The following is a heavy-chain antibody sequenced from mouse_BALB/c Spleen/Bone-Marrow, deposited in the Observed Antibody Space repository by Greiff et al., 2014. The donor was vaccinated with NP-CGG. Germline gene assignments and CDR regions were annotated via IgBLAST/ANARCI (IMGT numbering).Heavy chain of an antibody. CDR2: LYPGDGDT. CDR3: AFGNYDFDY. J-gene: IGHJ2*01. D-gene: IGHD2-1*01. CDR1: GYAFSSYC. Sequence: LVESGSDLVRPGCSVNLSCNASGYAFSSYCMNLVKHLPGQVLDFIFQLYPGDGDTNYSGKFKGKATLTAGESSSTAYMQLSSLTSEDSAVYFCAFGNYDFDYWGQGTTLTVSS. V-gene: IGHV1-80*01.